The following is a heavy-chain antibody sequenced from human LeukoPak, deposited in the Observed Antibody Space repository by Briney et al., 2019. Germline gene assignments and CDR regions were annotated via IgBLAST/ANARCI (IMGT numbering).Heavy chain of an antibody. CDR1: GFTVSSNY. Sequence: GGSLRLSCAASGFTVSSNYMSWVRQAPGKGLEWVSVIYSGGSTYYADSVKGRFTISRDNSKNTLYLQMNSLRAEDTAVYYCASAEYYYDSSGYYPIPGYWGQGTLVTVSS. CDR2: IYSGGST. CDR3: ASAEYYYDSSGYYPIPGY. V-gene: IGHV3-66*01. D-gene: IGHD3-22*01. J-gene: IGHJ4*02.